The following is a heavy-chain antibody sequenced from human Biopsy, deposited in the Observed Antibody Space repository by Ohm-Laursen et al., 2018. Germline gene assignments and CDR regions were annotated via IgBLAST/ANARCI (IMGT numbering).Heavy chain of an antibody. V-gene: IGHV4-34*08. J-gene: IGHJ4*02. Sequence: GTLSLTCAVFGKTFSDYQWRWIRQPPGKGLEWIGQINQAGTTNYNPSLKSRVSISADASKYEFSLRLTSVTAADTAVYLCGNEVHGRDYWGLGAQVTVSS. D-gene: IGHD2-15*01. CDR3: GNEVHGRDY. CDR1: GKTFSDYQ. CDR2: INQAGTT.